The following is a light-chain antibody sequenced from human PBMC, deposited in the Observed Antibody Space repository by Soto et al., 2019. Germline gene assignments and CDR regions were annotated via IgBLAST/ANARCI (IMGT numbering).Light chain of an antibody. CDR2: KAS. J-gene: IGKJ1*01. CDR1: QTISSW. Sequence: IHMTQAPSTLSGSVGYRVTITFRASQTISSWLSLYQQKPGKAPNLLIYKASTLKSGVPSRFSGSGSGTEFTLTISSLQPDDFATYYCQHYNSYSEAFGQGTKVDI. CDR3: QHYNSYSEA. V-gene: IGKV1-5*03.